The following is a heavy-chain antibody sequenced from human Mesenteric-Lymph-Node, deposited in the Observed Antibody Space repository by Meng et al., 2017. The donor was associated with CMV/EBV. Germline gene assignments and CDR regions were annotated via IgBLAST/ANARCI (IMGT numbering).Heavy chain of an antibody. CDR3: ARVSGSGSFSPFDY. Sequence: SETLFLTCVVSGGSISGNNWWSWIRQPPGKGLEWIGEIFHGGKINYNPSLKSRVTISVDTSNNQFSLRLDSVTAADTAVYYCARVSGSGSFSPFDYWGHGTLVTVSS. J-gene: IGHJ4*01. CDR2: IFHGGKI. D-gene: IGHD3-10*01. CDR1: GGSISGNNW. V-gene: IGHV4-4*02.